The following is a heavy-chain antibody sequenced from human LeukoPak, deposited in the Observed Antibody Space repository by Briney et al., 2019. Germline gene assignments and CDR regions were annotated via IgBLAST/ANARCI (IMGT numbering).Heavy chain of an antibody. CDR3: ARESGKFDY. V-gene: IGHV3-43*02. CDR2: IRGDGVST. J-gene: IGHJ4*02. CDR1: GLPIADFA. Sequence: GRSLRLSCVASGLPIADFAMHWVRQAPGKGLEWVSLIRGDGVSTFCADCVKGRFSISRDNSKNSLSLEMNSLRTEDPAMYYGARESGKFDYWGRGTRVGVS.